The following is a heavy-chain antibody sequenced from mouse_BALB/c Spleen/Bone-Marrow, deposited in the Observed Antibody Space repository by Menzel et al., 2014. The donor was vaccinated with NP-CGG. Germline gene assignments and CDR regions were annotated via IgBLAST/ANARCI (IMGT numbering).Heavy chain of an antibody. V-gene: IGHV3-8*02. Sequence: EVQLQESGPSLVKPSQTLSLTYSVTGDSITNAYWNWIRKFPGNKIDYMGYISYSGNTYYNPSLKSRISITRDTSKNQFYLQLNSVTTEDTATYFCARGTGYYFDYWGQGTTLTVSS. D-gene: IGHD3-3*01. J-gene: IGHJ2*01. CDR1: GDSITNAY. CDR3: ARGTGYYFDY. CDR2: ISYSGNT.